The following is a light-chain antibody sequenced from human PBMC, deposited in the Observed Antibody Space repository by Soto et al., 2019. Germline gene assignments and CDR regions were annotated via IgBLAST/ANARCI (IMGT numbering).Light chain of an antibody. J-gene: IGKJ1*01. CDR1: QSVSSN. CDR2: GAS. CDR3: HQYNNWPPWT. Sequence: EKVITQSPATLSVSPGERATLSCRASQSVSSNLAWYQQKPGQAPRLLIYGASTRATGIPARFSGSGSGTEFTLTISSLQSEDYAVYYCHQYNNWPPWTFGQGTKVDIK. V-gene: IGKV3-15*01.